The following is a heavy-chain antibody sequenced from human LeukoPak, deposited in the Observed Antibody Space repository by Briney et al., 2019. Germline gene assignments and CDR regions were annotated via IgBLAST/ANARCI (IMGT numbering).Heavy chain of an antibody. CDR3: ATSPGRLSLSLLRTYYYYGMDV. CDR2: IIPILGIA. Sequence: SVKVSCKASGGTFSSYAISWVRQAPGQGLEWMGRIIPILGIASYAQKFQGRVTITADKSTSTAYMELSSLRSEDTAVYYCATSPGRLSLSLLRTYYYYGMDVWGQGTTVTVSS. J-gene: IGHJ6*02. CDR1: GGTFSSYA. D-gene: IGHD2-15*01. V-gene: IGHV1-69*04.